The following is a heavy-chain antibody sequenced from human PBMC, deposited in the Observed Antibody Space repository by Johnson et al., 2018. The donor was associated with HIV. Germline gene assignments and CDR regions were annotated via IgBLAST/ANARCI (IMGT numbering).Heavy chain of an antibody. V-gene: IGHV3-30*03. CDR3: ARDLVVGDHSTPLTHAFDI. J-gene: IGHJ3*02. CDR2: ISSDGSNK. D-gene: IGHD1-26*01. Sequence: QVQLVESGGGLIQPGRSLRLSCAASGFTFSSYGMHWVRQAPGKGLEWVAVISSDGSNKYYEDSVKGRFTISRDNSKNTLYLQMNSLRADDTAVYFCARDLVVGDHSTPLTHAFDIWGQGTMVTVSS. CDR1: GFTFSSYG.